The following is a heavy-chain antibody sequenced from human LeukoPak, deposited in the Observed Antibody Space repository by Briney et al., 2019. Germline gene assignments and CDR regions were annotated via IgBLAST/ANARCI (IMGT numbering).Heavy chain of an antibody. J-gene: IGHJ3*02. V-gene: IGHV3-21*01. D-gene: IGHD3-10*01. Sequence: PEESLRLSCITSGFTFSTHTMNWLRQAPGKGLEWVSSISSSSSYIYYADSVKGRFTISRDNAKNSLYLQMNSLRAEDTAVYYCARTYYYGSGSYYDAFDIWGQGTMVTVSS. CDR1: GFTFSTHT. CDR3: ARTYYYGSGSYYDAFDI. CDR2: ISSSSSYI.